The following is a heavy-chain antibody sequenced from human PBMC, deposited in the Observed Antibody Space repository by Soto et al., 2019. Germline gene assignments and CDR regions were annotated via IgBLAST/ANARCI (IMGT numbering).Heavy chain of an antibody. D-gene: IGHD4-17*01. CDR1: GFTFRTYW. CDR3: ARELITSRNSHDYRSKNV. V-gene: IGHV3-7*05. CDR2: INLDGSEK. J-gene: IGHJ6*03. Sequence: EVQLVESGGGLVQPGGSLRLSCAASGFTFRTYWLSWVRPVPGKGLEWVANINLDGSEKNYVYSVKGRFTISRDNASNTLFLQMKRMKAEETALYFRARELITSRNSHDYRSKNVRSKGTTVNVSS.